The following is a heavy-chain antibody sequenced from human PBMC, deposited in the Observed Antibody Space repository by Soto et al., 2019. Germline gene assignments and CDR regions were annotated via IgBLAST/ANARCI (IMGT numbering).Heavy chain of an antibody. V-gene: IGHV3-49*03. D-gene: IGHD6-13*01. Sequence: PGGSLRLSCTASGFTFGDYAMSWFRQAPGKGLEWVGFIRSKAYGGTTEYAASVKGRFTISRDDSKSIAYLQMNSLKTEDTAVYYCTREKGYSSSWPCFDYWGQGTLVTVSS. CDR3: TREKGYSSSWPCFDY. CDR1: GFTFGDYA. J-gene: IGHJ4*02. CDR2: IRSKAYGGTT.